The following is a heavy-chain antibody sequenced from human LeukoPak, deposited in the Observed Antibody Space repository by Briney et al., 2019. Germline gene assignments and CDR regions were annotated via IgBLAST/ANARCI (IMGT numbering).Heavy chain of an antibody. CDR1: GDIVSSNSAA. CDR3: ARDRVYSSGWYFWPAEASPNWFDP. J-gene: IGHJ5*02. Sequence: SQTLSLTCAISGDIVSSNSAAWNWIRQSPSRGLEWLGRTYYRSKWYNDYAVSVKSRITINPDTSKNQFSLQLNSVTPEDTAVYYCARDRVYSSGWYFWPAEASPNWFDPWGQGTLVTVSS. D-gene: IGHD6-19*01. V-gene: IGHV6-1*01. CDR2: TYYRSKWYN.